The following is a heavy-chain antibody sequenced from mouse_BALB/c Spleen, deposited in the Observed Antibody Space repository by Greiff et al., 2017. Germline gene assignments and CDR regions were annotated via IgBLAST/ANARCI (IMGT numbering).Heavy chain of an antibody. CDR3: ARAYRYDNYWYFDV. J-gene: IGHJ1*01. D-gene: IGHD2-14*01. CDR1: GFTFSSYA. CDR2: ISSGGST. Sequence: EVNLVESGGGLVKPGGSLKLSCAASGFTFSSYAMSWVRQTPEKRLEWVASISSGGSTYYPDSVKGRFTISRDNARNILYLQMSSLRSEDTAMYYCARAYRYDNYWYFDVWGAGTTVTVSS. V-gene: IGHV5-6-5*01.